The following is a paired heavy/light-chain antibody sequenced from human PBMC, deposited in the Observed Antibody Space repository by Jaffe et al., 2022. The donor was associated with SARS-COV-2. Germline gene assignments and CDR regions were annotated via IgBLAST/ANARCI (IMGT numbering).Light chain of an antibody. J-gene: IGLJ3*02. CDR1: SDINVGISM. CDR2: YMSDSHK. V-gene: IGLV5-45*03. Sequence: QAVLTQPSSLSASPGASVSLTCTLRSDINVGISMIYWYQQKPGSPPQYLLRYMSDSHKQQGSGVPSRFSGSRDASANAGILLISGLQSEDEADYYCLMWHSTAWVFGGGTKLTVL. CDR3: LMWHSTAWV.
Heavy chain of an antibody. CDR2: VYYNGNT. J-gene: IGHJ6*02. V-gene: IGHV4-39*01. CDR1: GGSISTFDYY. CDR3: TRHPAIPAAPIGHYYGMDV. D-gene: IGHD6-13*01. Sequence: QLQLQESGPGLLKPWETLSLTCIVSGGSISTFDYYWAWFRQSPGKGLEWLGTVYYNGNTYYNPSLTSRTTISVDTSKNQFSLQLASVTAADTSVYYCTRHPAIPAAPIGHYYGMDVWGQGTTVTVSS.